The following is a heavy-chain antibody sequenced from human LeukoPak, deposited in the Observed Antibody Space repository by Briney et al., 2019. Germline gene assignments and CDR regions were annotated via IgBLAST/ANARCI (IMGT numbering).Heavy chain of an antibody. J-gene: IGHJ3*02. V-gene: IGHV4-30-4*08. Sequence: SETLSLTCTVSGGSISSGDYYWSWIRQPPGKGLEWIGYIYYSGSTYYNPSLKSRVTISVDTSKNQFSLKLSSVTAADTAVYYCAKPSRTVGGDPDAFDIWGQGTMVTVSS. CDR2: IYYSGST. CDR3: AKPSRTVGGDPDAFDI. D-gene: IGHD1-26*01. CDR1: GGSISSGDYY.